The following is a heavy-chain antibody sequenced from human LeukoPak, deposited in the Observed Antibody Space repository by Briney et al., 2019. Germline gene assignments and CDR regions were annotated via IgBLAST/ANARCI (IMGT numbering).Heavy chain of an antibody. CDR2: IWYDGSNK. V-gene: IGHV3-33*01. D-gene: IGHD4-17*01. J-gene: IGHJ4*02. Sequence: GGSLRLSCAASGFTFSSYGMHWVRQAPGKGLEWVAVIWYDGSNKYYADSVKGRFTISRDNSKNTLYLQMNSLRAEDTAVYCCARDLTGATVTTYFDYWGQGTLVTVSS. CDR1: GFTFSSYG. CDR3: ARDLTGATVTTYFDY.